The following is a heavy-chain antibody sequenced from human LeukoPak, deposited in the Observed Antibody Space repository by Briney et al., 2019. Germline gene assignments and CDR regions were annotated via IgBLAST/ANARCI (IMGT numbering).Heavy chain of an antibody. J-gene: IGHJ3*02. D-gene: IGHD3-9*01. CDR2: ISGSGGST. V-gene: IGHV3-23*01. Sequence: GGSLRLSCAASGFTFSSYAMSWVRQAPGKGLEWVSAISGSGGSTYYADSVKGRFTISRDNSKNTLYLQMNSLRAEDTAVYYCAKQGYYDILTGYPDDAFDIWGQGTMVTVSS. CDR1: GFTFSSYA. CDR3: AKQGYYDILTGYPDDAFDI.